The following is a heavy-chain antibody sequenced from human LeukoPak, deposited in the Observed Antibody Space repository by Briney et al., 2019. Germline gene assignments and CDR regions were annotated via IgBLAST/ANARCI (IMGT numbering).Heavy chain of an antibody. Sequence: GGSLRLSCAASGFTFDDFSMHWVRQAPGKGLEWVSTISCNSGSIGYADSVKGRFTISRDNAKNSLYLQMNSLRPEDTALYYCAKDLRPYCSGGSCFSPFDYWGQGTLVTVSS. CDR1: GFTFDDFS. D-gene: IGHD2-15*01. J-gene: IGHJ4*02. CDR2: ISCNSGSI. V-gene: IGHV3-9*01. CDR3: AKDLRPYCSGGSCFSPFDY.